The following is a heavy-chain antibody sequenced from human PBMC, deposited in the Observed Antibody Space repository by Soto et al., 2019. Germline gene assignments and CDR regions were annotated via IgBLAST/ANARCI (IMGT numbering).Heavy chain of an antibody. CDR3: AKGSSPSRPYYFDF. Sequence: GGSLRLSCAASGFTFSSYAMHWVRQAPGKGLEWVSVITYDGSNKYYADSVKGRFTISRDNSKNTLYLQLNSLSAEDTALYYCAKGSSPSRPYYFDFWGQGTLVTVSS. CDR2: ITYDGSNK. J-gene: IGHJ4*02. D-gene: IGHD6-19*01. CDR1: GFTFSSYA. V-gene: IGHV3-30-3*01.